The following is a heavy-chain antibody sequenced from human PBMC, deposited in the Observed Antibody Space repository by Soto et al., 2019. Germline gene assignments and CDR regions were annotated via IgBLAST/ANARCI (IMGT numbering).Heavy chain of an antibody. J-gene: IGHJ6*02. CDR3: ARVDTAMLSPGPSYYYGMDV. CDR1: GYTFTGYY. D-gene: IGHD5-18*01. CDR2: INPNSGGT. Sequence: ASVKVSCKASGYTFTGYYMHWVRQAPGQGLEWMGWINPNSGGTNYAQKFQGRVTMTRDTSISTAYMELSRLRSDDTAVYYCARVDTAMLSPGPSYYYGMDVWGQGTTVTVSS. V-gene: IGHV1-2*02.